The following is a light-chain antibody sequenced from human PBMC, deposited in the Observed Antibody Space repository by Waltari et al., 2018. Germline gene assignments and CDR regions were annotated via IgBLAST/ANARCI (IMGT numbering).Light chain of an antibody. J-gene: IGLJ2*01. CDR2: DQN. V-gene: IGLV3-19*01. CDR3: HSRDASGVGGA. Sequence: TQDPAVSVAVGQTVRITCQGDSLRSYHASWYQQRPGQAPKLLIYDQNNRPSGVPGRFSGSSSDNTASLTITGDQAEDEAYYYCHSRDASGVGGAFGGGTKLTVL. CDR1: SLRSYH.